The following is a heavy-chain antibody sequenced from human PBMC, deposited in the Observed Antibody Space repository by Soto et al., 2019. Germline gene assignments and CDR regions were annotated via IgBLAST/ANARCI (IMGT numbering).Heavy chain of an antibody. CDR2: INAGNGNT. J-gene: IGHJ5*02. V-gene: IGHV1-3*01. Sequence: ASVKVSCKASGYTFTSYAMHWVRQAPGQRLEWMGWINAGNGNTKYSQKFQGRVTITRDTSASTAYMELSSLRSEDTAVYYCARAGVDTAAGDNWFDPWGQGTLVTVSS. CDR1: GYTFTSYA. D-gene: IGHD2-21*01. CDR3: ARAGVDTAAGDNWFDP.